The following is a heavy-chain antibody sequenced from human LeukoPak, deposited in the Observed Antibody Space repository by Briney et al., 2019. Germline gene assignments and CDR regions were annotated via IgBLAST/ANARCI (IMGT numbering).Heavy chain of an antibody. CDR3: ARVGGYRTLKYYFDY. CDR1: GGSISSGGYY. Sequence: SETLSLTCTVSGGSISSGGYYWSWIRQHPGKGLEWIGYIYYSGSTYYNPSLESRVTISVDTSKNQFSLKLSSVTAADTAVYYCARVGGYRTLKYYFDYWGQGTLVTVSS. V-gene: IGHV4-31*03. CDR2: IYYSGST. J-gene: IGHJ4*02. D-gene: IGHD3-16*01.